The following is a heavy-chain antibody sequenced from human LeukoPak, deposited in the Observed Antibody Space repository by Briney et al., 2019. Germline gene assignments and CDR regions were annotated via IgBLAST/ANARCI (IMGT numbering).Heavy chain of an antibody. CDR2: IYYSGNT. V-gene: IGHV4-59*01. CDR1: GGSINNYY. CDR3: ARAGRGVIRSFDY. D-gene: IGHD3-10*01. J-gene: IGHJ4*02. Sequence: SETLSLTCTVSGGSINNYYWSWIRQPPGKGLEWIGYIYYSGNTNYNPSLKSRVTISVDTPRNHFSLRLSSVTAADTAVYYCARAGRGVIRSFDYWGQGTLITVSS.